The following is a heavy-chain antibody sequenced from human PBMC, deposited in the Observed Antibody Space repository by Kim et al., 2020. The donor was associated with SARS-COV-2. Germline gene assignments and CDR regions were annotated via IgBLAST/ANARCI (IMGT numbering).Heavy chain of an antibody. CDR3: ARNRADRIGTMVRGALDY. Sequence: GGSLRLSCAASGFTFNSYAMTWVRQAPGKGLEWVSGISTNGGSTYYADSVKGRFTISRDNSKNTLYLQMNSLRAEDTAVYYCARNRADRIGTMVRGALDYWGQGTLVTVSS. CDR1: GFTFNSYA. CDR2: ISTNGGST. J-gene: IGHJ4*02. V-gene: IGHV3-23*01. D-gene: IGHD3-10*01.